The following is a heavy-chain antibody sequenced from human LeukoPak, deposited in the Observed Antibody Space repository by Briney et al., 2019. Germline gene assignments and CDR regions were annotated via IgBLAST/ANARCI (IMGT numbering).Heavy chain of an antibody. D-gene: IGHD1-26*01. V-gene: IGHV4-39*01. J-gene: IGHJ4*02. CDR1: GGSIRSRSYY. CDR3: ARHGISGGKFAENDY. Sequence: PSETLSLTCTVSGGSIRSRSYYWGWIRQPPGKGLEWFGTIYYSGSTYYNPSLKSRVTISVDTSKNQFSLRLSSVTAADTALYYCARHGISGGKFAENDYWGQGTLVTVSS. CDR2: IYYSGST.